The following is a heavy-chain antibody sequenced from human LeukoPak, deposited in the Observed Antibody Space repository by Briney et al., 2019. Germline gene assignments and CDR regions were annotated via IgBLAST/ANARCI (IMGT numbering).Heavy chain of an antibody. D-gene: IGHD2-2*01. J-gene: IGHJ6*04. CDR3: ARARRGIVVVRYYYGMDV. Sequence: SETLSLTCAVYGGSFSGYYWSWIRQPPGNGLEWIGEINHSGSTNYNPSLKSRVTISVDTSKNQFSLKLSSVTAADTAVYYCARARRGIVVVRYYYGMDVWGKGTTVTVSS. V-gene: IGHV4-34*01. CDR2: INHSGST. CDR1: GGSFSGYY.